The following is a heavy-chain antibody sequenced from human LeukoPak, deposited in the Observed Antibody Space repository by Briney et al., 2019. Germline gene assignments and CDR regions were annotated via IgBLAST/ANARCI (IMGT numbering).Heavy chain of an antibody. V-gene: IGHV3-30*01. CDR2: ISYDGSNK. Sequence: GGSLRLSCAASGFTFSSYAMHWVRQAPGKGLEWVAVISYDGSNKYYADSVRGRFTISRDNSKNTLYLQMNSLRAEDTAVYYCVRDGIAAARDSRIYYYYYMDVWGKGTTVTVSS. CDR3: VRDGIAAARDSRIYYYYYMDV. D-gene: IGHD6-13*01. CDR1: GFTFSSYA. J-gene: IGHJ6*03.